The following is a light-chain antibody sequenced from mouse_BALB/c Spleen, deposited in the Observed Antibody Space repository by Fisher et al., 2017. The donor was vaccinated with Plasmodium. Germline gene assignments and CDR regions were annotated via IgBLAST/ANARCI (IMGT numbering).Light chain of an antibody. J-gene: IGKJ1*01. CDR2: YSS. CDR1: QRISNN. CDR3: FQGSHVPPT. V-gene: IGKV5-45*01. Sequence: DIVITQTTATLSVTPGDRVSLSCRASQRISNNLHWYQQKSHESPRLQIMYSSQSIFGLPSRFSGSGSRTDFTLKISRVEAEDLGIYYCFQGSHVPPTFGGGTKLEIK.